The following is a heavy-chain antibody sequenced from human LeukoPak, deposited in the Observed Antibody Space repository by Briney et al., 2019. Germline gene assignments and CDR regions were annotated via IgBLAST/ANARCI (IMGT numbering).Heavy chain of an antibody. V-gene: IGHV3-48*03. CDR2: ISSSGSII. J-gene: IGHJ4*02. CDR3: ARGTYNSGWYFVY. D-gene: IGHD6-19*01. Sequence: PGGSLRLSCAASGFTFSNYEMNWVRQAPGKGMEWVSYISSSGSIIYYADSVKGRFTISRDNAKNSLYLQMNSLRAEDTAVYYCARGTYNSGWYFVYWGQGTLVTVSS. CDR1: GFTFSNYE.